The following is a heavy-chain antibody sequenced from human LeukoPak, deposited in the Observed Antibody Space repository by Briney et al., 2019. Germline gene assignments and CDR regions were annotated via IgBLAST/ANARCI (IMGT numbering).Heavy chain of an antibody. CDR1: GFTFSSYW. Sequence: GGSLRLSCAASGFTFSSYWMHWVRQAPGKGLVWVSRINSDGSSTSYADSVKGRFTISRDNAKNTLYLQMNSLRAEDTAVYYCARAPHDRRYCSSTSCSGFDYWGQGTLVTVSS. D-gene: IGHD2-2*01. J-gene: IGHJ4*02. V-gene: IGHV3-74*01. CDR3: ARAPHDRRYCSSTSCSGFDY. CDR2: INSDGSST.